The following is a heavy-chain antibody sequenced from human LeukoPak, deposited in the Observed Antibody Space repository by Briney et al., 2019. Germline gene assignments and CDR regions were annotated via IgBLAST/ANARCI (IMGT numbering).Heavy chain of an antibody. CDR1: GYAFTGYY. CDR3: AGAPGSGVWGMDV. Sequence: ASVKVSCKASGYAFTGYYMHWVRQAPGQGLEWMGWINPNSGGTNYAQKFQGRVTMTRDTSISTAYMELSRLRSDDTAVYYCAGAPGSGVWGMDVWGQGTTVTVSS. CDR2: INPNSGGT. D-gene: IGHD3-10*01. V-gene: IGHV1-2*02. J-gene: IGHJ6*02.